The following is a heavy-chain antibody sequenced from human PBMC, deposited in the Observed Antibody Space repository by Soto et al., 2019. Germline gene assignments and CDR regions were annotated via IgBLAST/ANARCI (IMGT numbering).Heavy chain of an antibody. Sequence: GESLKISCKGSGYSFTSYWIGWVRQMPGKGLESMGIIYPGDSDTRYSPSFQGQVTISADKSISTAYLQWSSLKASDTAMYYCARTAAAGKYYFGMDVWGQGTTVTVSS. V-gene: IGHV5-51*01. J-gene: IGHJ6*02. CDR3: ARTAAAGKYYFGMDV. D-gene: IGHD6-13*01. CDR1: GYSFTSYW. CDR2: IYPGDSDT.